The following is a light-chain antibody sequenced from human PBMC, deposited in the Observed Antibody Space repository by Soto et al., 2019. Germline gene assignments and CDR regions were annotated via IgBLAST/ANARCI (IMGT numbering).Light chain of an antibody. V-gene: IGKV3-20*01. Sequence: ESGSRSWRARQSVSSNYLAWYQQKPGQAPRLLIYVASNRATGIPDRFSGSGSGTNFTLTIRSREPEDLAVYYCHHPDGLPRTFAEGTKVDIK. J-gene: IGKJ1*01. CDR1: QSVSSNY. CDR2: VAS. CDR3: HHPDGLPRT.